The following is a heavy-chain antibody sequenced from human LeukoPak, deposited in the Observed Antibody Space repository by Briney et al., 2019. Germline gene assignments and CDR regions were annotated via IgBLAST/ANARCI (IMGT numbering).Heavy chain of an antibody. CDR1: GGSISTGGYY. J-gene: IGHJ4*02. V-gene: IGHV4-31*03. D-gene: IGHD5-18*01. CDR2: IYNSGTT. CDR3: ARTAGWSYGFDY. Sequence: PSQTLSLTCTVSGGSISTGGYYWTWIRQHPGKGLEWIGYIYNSGTTYYNLSLESRVTISGDTSKNQFSLKLNSVTAADTAVYYCARTAGWSYGFDYWGQGTLVTVSS.